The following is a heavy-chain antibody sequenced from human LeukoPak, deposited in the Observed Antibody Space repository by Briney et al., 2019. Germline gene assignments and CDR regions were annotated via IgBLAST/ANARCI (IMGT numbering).Heavy chain of an antibody. D-gene: IGHD5-18*01. CDR1: GFTFSSYW. V-gene: IGHV3-7*01. CDR3: ARARWIQTAYFDY. CDR2: IKQDGSEK. Sequence: GGSLRLSCAASGFTFSSYWMSWVRQAPGKGLEWVANIKQDGSEKYYVDSVKGRFTISRDNAKNSLYLQMNSLRAEDTAVYYCARARWIQTAYFDYWGQGTLVTVSS. J-gene: IGHJ4*02.